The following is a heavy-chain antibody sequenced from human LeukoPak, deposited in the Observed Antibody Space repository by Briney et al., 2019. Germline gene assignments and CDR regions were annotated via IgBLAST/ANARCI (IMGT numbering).Heavy chain of an antibody. D-gene: IGHD3-22*01. J-gene: IGHJ6*03. Sequence: GSPRPSCGTPGIHLYYLLKSLVPPASGKGPGWVAQQKPRGNEKIHVDSVKGRFTISRDNAKNSLYLQMNSLRTEDTAVYYCAKAAEGYYDSRGEDYYYYYYMDVWGKGTTVTVSS. CDR1: GIHLYYLL. V-gene: IGHV3-7*01. CDR3: AKAAEGYYDSRGEDYYYYYYMDV. CDR2: KPRGNEK.